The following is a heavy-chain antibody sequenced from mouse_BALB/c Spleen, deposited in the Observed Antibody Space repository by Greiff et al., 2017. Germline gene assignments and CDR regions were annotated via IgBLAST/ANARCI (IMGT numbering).Heavy chain of an antibody. CDR1: GFTFSSYG. CDR3: ARLYYDYDEAWCAY. D-gene: IGHD2-4*01. J-gene: IGHJ3*01. CDR2: ISSGGSYT. Sequence: EVKLMESGGDLVKPGGSLKLSCAASGFTFSSYGMSWVRQTPDKRLEWVATISSGGSYTYYPDSVKGRFTISRDNAKNTLYLQMSSLKSEDTAMYYCARLYYDYDEAWCAYWGQGTLVTVSA. V-gene: IGHV5-6*01.